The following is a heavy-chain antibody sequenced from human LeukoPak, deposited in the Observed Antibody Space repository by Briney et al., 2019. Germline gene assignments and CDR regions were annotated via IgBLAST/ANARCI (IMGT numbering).Heavy chain of an antibody. CDR1: GFTFSKSG. CDR2: MSYDGSYK. J-gene: IGHJ3*02. Sequence: GGSLRLSCAASGFTFSKSGMHWVRQAPGKGLEWVAVMSYDGSYKYYADSVKGRFTTSRDNSKNTLYLQMNSLRAEDTAGYYCVTDGNWNDDAFDIWGQGTMVTVSS. CDR3: VTDGNWNDDAFDI. D-gene: IGHD1-20*01. V-gene: IGHV3-30*03.